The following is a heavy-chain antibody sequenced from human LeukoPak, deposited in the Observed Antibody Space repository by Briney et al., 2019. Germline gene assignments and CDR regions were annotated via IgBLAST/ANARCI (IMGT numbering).Heavy chain of an antibody. CDR2: ISSSGSTI. J-gene: IGHJ3*02. CDR1: GFTFSSYE. CDR3: ARVGHEDAFDI. Sequence: GGSLTLSCAASGFTFSSYEMNWVRQAPGKGLEWVSYISSSGSTIHYADSVKGRFTISRDNAKNSLYLQMNSLRAEDTAVYYCARVGHEDAFDIWGQGTMVTVSS. V-gene: IGHV3-48*03.